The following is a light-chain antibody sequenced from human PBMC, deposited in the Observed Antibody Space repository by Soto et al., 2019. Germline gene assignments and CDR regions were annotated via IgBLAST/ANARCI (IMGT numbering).Light chain of an antibody. V-gene: IGKV3-15*01. J-gene: IGKJ1*01. CDR2: SAS. CDR3: QQYKNWPPWT. Sequence: EVVMTQSPATLSVSPGERATLTCRASQSVGSSVAWYQHKPGQAPRLLIFSASSRATGIPARFSGSGSGTDFTLTISSLQSADFAVYYCQQYKNWPPWTFGQGTKVEIK. CDR1: QSVGSS.